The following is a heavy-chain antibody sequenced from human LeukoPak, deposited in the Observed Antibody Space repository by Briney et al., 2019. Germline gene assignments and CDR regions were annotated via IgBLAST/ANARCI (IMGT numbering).Heavy chain of an antibody. D-gene: IGHD4-11*01. Sequence: PGGSLRLSCEASGFTFSHYGFHWVRQAPGKGLEWVAVIWSDGSNKYYGDSVKGRFIIYRDDSQNTVYLQMNSLRAEDTAVYYCAKDAQRGFDYSNSLEYWGQGSLVTVSS. CDR1: GFTFSHYG. CDR2: IWSDGSNK. V-gene: IGHV3-33*06. J-gene: IGHJ4*02. CDR3: AKDAQRGFDYSNSLEY.